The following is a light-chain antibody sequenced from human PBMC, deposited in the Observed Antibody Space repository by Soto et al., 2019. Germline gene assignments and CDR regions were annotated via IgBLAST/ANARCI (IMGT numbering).Light chain of an antibody. CDR2: GAS. J-gene: IGKJ3*01. CDR1: QSVSSNY. Sequence: EIVMTQSPGTLSLSPGETATLFCRASQSVSSNYVAWFHQKPGQAPRLLIYGASSRATGVPDRFSASGSGTDFTLTISRLEPEDFAVYYCQQYGSLPFTCGPGTKVDIK. CDR3: QQYGSLPFT. V-gene: IGKV3-20*01.